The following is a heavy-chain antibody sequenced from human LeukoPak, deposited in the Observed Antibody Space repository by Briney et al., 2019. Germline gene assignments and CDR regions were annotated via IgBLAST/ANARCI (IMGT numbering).Heavy chain of an antibody. J-gene: IGHJ4*02. V-gene: IGHV4-59*08. Sequence: SSETLSLTCTVSGGSISSYYWSWIRQPPGKGLEWIGYIYYSGSTNYNPSLKSRVTISVDTSKNQFSLKLSSVTAADTAVYYCASHERIGSSLDYWGQGTLVTVSS. CDR2: IYYSGST. D-gene: IGHD6-13*01. CDR1: GGSISSYY. CDR3: ASHERIGSSLDY.